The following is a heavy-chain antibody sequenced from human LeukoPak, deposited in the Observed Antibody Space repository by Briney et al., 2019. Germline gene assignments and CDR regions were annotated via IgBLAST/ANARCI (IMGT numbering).Heavy chain of an antibody. J-gene: IGHJ6*03. V-gene: IGHV4-4*07. CDR1: GGSISSYS. CDR3: ARDLRRRVTAIGYGPREYYYYMDV. Sequence: SETLSLTCTVSGGSISSYSWSWVRQPAVKGLEWIGRMYTSGSTKYNPSLKSRVTMSVDTSKNQFSLKLSSVTAADTAVYYCARDLRRRVTAIGYGPREYYYYMDVWGKGTTVTISS. D-gene: IGHD2-21*02. CDR2: MYTSGST.